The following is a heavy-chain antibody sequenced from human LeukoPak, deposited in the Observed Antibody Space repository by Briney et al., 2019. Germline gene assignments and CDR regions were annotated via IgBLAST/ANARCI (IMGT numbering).Heavy chain of an antibody. CDR2: INNDGTST. CDR1: GFTFSNYW. CDR3: ASFGSSGYWLDY. V-gene: IGHV3-74*01. D-gene: IGHD3-22*01. J-gene: IGHJ4*02. Sequence: GGSLRLSCAASGFTFSNYWMHWVRQVPGKGLVWVSHINNDGTSTSYVDSVKGRFTISRDNAKHTLYLQMNSLRAEDTAVYYCASFGSSGYWLDYWGQGALVTVSS.